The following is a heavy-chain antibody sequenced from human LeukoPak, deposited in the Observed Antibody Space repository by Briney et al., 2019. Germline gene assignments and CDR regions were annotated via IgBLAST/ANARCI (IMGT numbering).Heavy chain of an antibody. Sequence: GGSLRLPCAASGFTFSSYGMHWVRQAPGKGLEWVAVIWYDGSNKYYADSVKGRFTISRDNSKNTLYLQMNSLRAEDTAVYYCARVGSGWGLDYWGQGTLVTVSS. J-gene: IGHJ4*02. CDR3: ARVGSGWGLDY. CDR1: GFTFSSYG. D-gene: IGHD6-19*01. CDR2: IWYDGSNK. V-gene: IGHV3-33*01.